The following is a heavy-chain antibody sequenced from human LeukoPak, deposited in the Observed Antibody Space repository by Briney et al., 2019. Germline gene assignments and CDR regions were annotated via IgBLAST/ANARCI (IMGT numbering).Heavy chain of an antibody. CDR2: IYYSGST. D-gene: IGHD3-22*01. Sequence: SETLSLTCTVSGGSISSYYWSWIRQPPGKGLEWIGYIYYSGSTNYNPSLKSRVTISVDTSKNQFSLKLSSVTAADTAVYYCARVPSSGYAERYYFDYWGQGTLVTVSS. J-gene: IGHJ4*02. V-gene: IGHV4-59*08. CDR1: GGSISSYY. CDR3: ARVPSSGYAERYYFDY.